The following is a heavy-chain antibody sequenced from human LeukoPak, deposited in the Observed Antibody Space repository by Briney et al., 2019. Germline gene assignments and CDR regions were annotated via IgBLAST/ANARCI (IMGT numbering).Heavy chain of an antibody. V-gene: IGHV3-23*01. D-gene: IGHD5-18*01. CDR2: ISGSGGST. CDR1: GFTFSRYA. Sequence: PGGSLRLSCAASGFTFSRYAMTWVRQAPGKGLYWVSAISGSGGSTYYADSVKGRFTISRDNSKNTLYLQMNSLRAEDTAVYYCAKDWGYSYGETYWGQGTLVTVSS. CDR3: AKDWGYSYGETY. J-gene: IGHJ4*02.